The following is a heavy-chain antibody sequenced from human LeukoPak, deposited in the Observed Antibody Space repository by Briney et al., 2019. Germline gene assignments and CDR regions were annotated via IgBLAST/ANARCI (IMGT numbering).Heavy chain of an antibody. CDR2: ISGDGHHT. CDR3: AARFRDGLDI. V-gene: IGHV3-74*01. J-gene: IGHJ3*02. Sequence: GGSLRLSCAGSGFPFSDSWVHWVRQAPGKGLVWVSRISGDGHHTNYADSVKGRFAISRDNTKNTLYLQMNGLRAEDTAVYYCAARFRDGLDIWGRGTMVTVSS. CDR1: GFPFSDSW.